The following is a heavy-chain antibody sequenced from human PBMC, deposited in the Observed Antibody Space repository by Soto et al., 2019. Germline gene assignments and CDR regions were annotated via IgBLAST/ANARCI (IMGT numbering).Heavy chain of an antibody. CDR2: VNHRGST. CDR3: ARAWIVLIPITRDYGMDF. J-gene: IGHJ6*02. Sequence: SETLSLTCAVNGGTLSGYSWIWIRQPPGKGLEWIGEVNHRGSTSYNPSLQSRVTISVDTSKNQFSLKLTPVTAADTAVYYCARAWIVLIPITRDYGMDFWGQGTTVTVSS. V-gene: IGHV4-34*01. CDR1: GGTLSGYS. D-gene: IGHD2-8*01.